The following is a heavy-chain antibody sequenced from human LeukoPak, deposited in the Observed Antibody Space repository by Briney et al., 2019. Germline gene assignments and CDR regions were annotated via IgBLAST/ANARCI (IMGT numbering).Heavy chain of an antibody. CDR3: ARAGRYASSWPFDY. J-gene: IGHJ4*02. V-gene: IGHV3-74*01. CDR1: GFTFSSYW. Sequence: GGSLRLSCAASGFTFSSYWMHWVRQAPGKGLVWVSRINSDGSSTSYVDSVKGRFTISRDNSKNTLYLQMNSLRAEDTAVYYCARAGRYASSWPFDYWGQGTLVTVSS. CDR2: INSDGSST. D-gene: IGHD6-13*01.